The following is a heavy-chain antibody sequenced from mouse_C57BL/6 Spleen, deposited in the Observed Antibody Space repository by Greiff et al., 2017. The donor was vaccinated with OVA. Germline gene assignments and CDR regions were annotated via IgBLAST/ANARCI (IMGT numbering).Heavy chain of an antibody. D-gene: IGHD2-4*01. J-gene: IGHJ4*01. CDR2: IWWDDDK. CDR1: GFSLSTFGMG. Sequence: QVQLKESGPGILQPSQTLSLTCSFSGFSLSTFGMGVGWIRQPSGKGLEWLAHIWWDDDKYYNPALKSRLTISKDTSKNQVFLKIANVDTADTATYYCAPAPYDYEDAMDYWGQGTSVTVSS. CDR3: APAPYDYEDAMDY. V-gene: IGHV8-8*01.